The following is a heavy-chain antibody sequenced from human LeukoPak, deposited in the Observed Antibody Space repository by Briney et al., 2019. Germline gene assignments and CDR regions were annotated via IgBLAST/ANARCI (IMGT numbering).Heavy chain of an antibody. CDR2: ISYDGSNK. CDR3: ARSPYYDFWSGYGAWDYYYYYGTDV. Sequence: GGSLRLSCAASGFTFSSYGMHWVRQAPGKGLEWVAVISYDGSNKYYADSVKGRFTISRDNSKNTLYLQMNSLRAEDTAVYYCARSPYYDFWSGYGAWDYYYYYGTDVWGQGTTVTVSS. D-gene: IGHD3-3*01. CDR1: GFTFSSYG. V-gene: IGHV3-30*03. J-gene: IGHJ6*02.